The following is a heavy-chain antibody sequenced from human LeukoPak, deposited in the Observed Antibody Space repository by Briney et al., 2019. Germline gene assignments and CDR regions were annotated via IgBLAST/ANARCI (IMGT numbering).Heavy chain of an antibody. CDR3: ARSDGYGLVGI. J-gene: IGHJ3*02. Sequence: ASVKVSCKASGYTLTNYYIHWLRQAPGQGLEWMGIINPSGGSTTYAQKFQGRLTMTRDMSTSTVYMELSSLRSEDTAVYYCARSDGYGLVGIWGQGTMVTVSS. CDR1: GYTLTNYY. D-gene: IGHD3-10*01. CDR2: INPSGGST. V-gene: IGHV1-46*01.